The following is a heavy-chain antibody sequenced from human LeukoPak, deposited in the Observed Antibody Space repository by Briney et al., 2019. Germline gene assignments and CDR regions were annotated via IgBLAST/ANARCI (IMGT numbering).Heavy chain of an antibody. J-gene: IGHJ4*02. CDR3: ARERHGHPFDS. Sequence: SETLSLTCAVYGGSVSGYYWSWIRQPPGKGLEWIGEINHSGSTNYNPSLKSRVTISVDTSKNQFSLNLSSVTAADTAVYYCARERHGHPFDSWGQGTLVTVSS. CDR1: GGSVSGYY. CDR2: INHSGST. V-gene: IGHV4-34*01.